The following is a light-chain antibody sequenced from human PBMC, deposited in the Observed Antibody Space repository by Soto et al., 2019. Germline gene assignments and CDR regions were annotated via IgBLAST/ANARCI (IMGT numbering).Light chain of an antibody. Sequence: SVLTRPASVYGSPGQSITISCPGTSSDIGTYNLVSWYQHYPGKAPKLMIYEGIKRPSGVSNRFSGSKSGSTASLTVSGLQAEDEADYYCSSFAGSNNFVFGSGNKVTVL. CDR3: SSFAGSNNFV. J-gene: IGLJ1*01. CDR1: SSDIGTYNL. CDR2: EGI. V-gene: IGLV2-14*02.